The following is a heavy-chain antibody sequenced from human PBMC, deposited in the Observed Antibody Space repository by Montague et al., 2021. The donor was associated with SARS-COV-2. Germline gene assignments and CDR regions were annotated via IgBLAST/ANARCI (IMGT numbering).Heavy chain of an antibody. D-gene: IGHD2-8*01. CDR3: AGLNGVGYLYWYFDL. CDR1: GFTFSSYS. V-gene: IGHV3-21*01. Sequence: SLRLSCAASGFTFSSYSMNWVRQAPGKGLEWVSSISSSSSYIYYADSAKGRFTISRDNAKNSLYLQMNSLRAEDTAVYYCAGLNGVGYLYWYFDLWGRGTLVTVSS. CDR2: ISSSSSYI. J-gene: IGHJ2*01.